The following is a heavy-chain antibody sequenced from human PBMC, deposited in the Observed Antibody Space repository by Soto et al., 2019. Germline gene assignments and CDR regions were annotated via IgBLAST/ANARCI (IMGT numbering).Heavy chain of an antibody. CDR1: GGSFSGYY. D-gene: IGHD4-17*01. CDR2: INHRGST. Sequence: PSETLSLTCAVYGGSFSGYYWDWIRQPPGKGLEWIGEINHRGSTNYNPSLKSRVTISVDTSKNQFSLKLNSVTAADTAVYYCARDGTYGGEDAWGQGTLVTVSS. J-gene: IGHJ5*02. CDR3: ARDGTYGGEDA. V-gene: IGHV4-34*01.